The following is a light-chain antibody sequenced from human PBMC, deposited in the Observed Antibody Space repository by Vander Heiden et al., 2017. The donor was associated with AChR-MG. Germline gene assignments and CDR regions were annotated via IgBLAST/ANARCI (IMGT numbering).Light chain of an antibody. J-gene: IGKJ2*01. CDR2: WAS. CDR1: QNSVSNSNNKNS. V-gene: IGKV4-1*01. CDR3: QEYVSTPLYT. Sequence: DIVVTQSPDSLAVSLGERATIHCRTSQNSVSNSNNKNSLAWYQQKPGQPPKLLIYWASTRESGVPDRFSGSGSGTDFTLTISSLQAEDVAIYYCQEYVSTPLYTFGQGTKLELK.